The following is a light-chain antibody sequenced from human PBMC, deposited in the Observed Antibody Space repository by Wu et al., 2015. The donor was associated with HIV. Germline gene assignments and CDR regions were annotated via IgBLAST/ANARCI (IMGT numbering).Light chain of an antibody. V-gene: IGKV3-11*01. CDR2: DAT. CDR1: QSVSTF. CDR3: QQRFTWPLT. Sequence: EIALTQSPDTLSLSPEERATLSCRANQSVSTFFAWYQQKPGQSPRLLIFDATYRAAGIPARFSGSGFGTDFTLTISNLEPEDFAVYYCQQRFTWPLTFGQGTRLEIK. J-gene: IGKJ5*01.